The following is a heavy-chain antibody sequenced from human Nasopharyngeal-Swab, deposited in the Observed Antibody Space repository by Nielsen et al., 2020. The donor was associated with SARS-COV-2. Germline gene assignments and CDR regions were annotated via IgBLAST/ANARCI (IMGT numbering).Heavy chain of an antibody. CDR1: GGSISSGSYY. V-gene: IGHV4-61*02. Sequence: SETLSLTCTVSGGSISSGSYYWSWIRQPAGKGLEWIGRILTNGSTNYNPSLKSRITISVDTSKNQFSLRLSSVTAADTAVYYCAKKDKLQHLDAFDIWGQGTVVNVSS. CDR3: AKKDKLQHLDAFDI. J-gene: IGHJ3*02. D-gene: IGHD6-13*01. CDR2: ILTNGST.